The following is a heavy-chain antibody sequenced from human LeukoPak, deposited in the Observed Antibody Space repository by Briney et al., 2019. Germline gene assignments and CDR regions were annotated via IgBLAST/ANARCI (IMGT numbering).Heavy chain of an antibody. J-gene: IGHJ4*02. Sequence: GGSLRLSCAASGFTFGSYWMHWVRQAPGKGLVWVSLINTDGGSTTYADSVKGRFTISRDNAKNTLYLQMNSLRAEDTAVYYCGRRGSWGEPRPFDYWGQGSLVTVSS. CDR3: GRRGSWGEPRPFDY. V-gene: IGHV3-74*01. D-gene: IGHD3-16*01. CDR2: INTDGGST. CDR1: GFTFGSYW.